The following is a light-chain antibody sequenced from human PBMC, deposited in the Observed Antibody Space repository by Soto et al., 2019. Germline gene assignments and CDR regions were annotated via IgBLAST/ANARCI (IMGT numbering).Light chain of an antibody. CDR1: QSVSDY. CDR3: QQRFNWPPT. Sequence: VLTQSPARLSLSPGERATLSCRAGQSVSDYLAWYQQKPGQPPRLLFFDASNRATGVPDRFSAGGSGTDFTLIISSLEPEDFAVYYCQQRFNWPPTFGGGTKVEI. CDR2: DAS. V-gene: IGKV3-11*01. J-gene: IGKJ4*01.